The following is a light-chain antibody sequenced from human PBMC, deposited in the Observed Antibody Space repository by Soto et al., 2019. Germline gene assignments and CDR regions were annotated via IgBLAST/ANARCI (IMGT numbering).Light chain of an antibody. V-gene: IGLV1-44*01. CDR1: SSNIGSNT. CDR3: AAWEGSRTVYV. Sequence: QSVLTQPPSASGTPGQRVTISCSGSSSNIGSNTVNWYQQHPGMAPKLLIYNNNQRPSGVADRFSGSKSGTSASLAISGLQAEDEADYYCAAWEGSRTVYVFGTGTKLTVL. CDR2: NNN. J-gene: IGLJ1*01.